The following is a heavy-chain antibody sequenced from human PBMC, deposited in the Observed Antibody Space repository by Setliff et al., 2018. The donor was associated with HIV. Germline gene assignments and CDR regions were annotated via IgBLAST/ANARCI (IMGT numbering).Heavy chain of an antibody. J-gene: IGHJ6*03. D-gene: IGHD5-12*01. CDR2: IVPILNTG. V-gene: IGHV1-69*05. CDR3: AKTYSGYDMTRYYYVDV. CDR1: GGTFRSHE. Sequence: SVKVSCKASGGTFRSHEISWVRQAPGQGLEWMGGIVPILNTGNYAQKFQGRVTITTDESTSTAYMELSSLRSEDTAVYYCAKTYSGYDMTRYYYVDVWGKGTTVTVSS.